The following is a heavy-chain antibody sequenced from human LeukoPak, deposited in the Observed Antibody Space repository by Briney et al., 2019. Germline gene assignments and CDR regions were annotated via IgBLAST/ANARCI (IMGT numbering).Heavy chain of an antibody. CDR2: LYGDGTT. V-gene: IGHV3-53*01. Sequence: GGSLRLSCAASGFTFSDYYMSWIRQAPGKGLEWVSVLYGDGTTYYADSVKGRFTISRDNSKNTLYLQMNNLRAEDTAVYYCATAAYDSNGFTANHDYWGQGTLVVVSS. D-gene: IGHD3-22*01. CDR3: ATAAYDSNGFTANHDY. CDR1: GFTFSDYY. J-gene: IGHJ4*02.